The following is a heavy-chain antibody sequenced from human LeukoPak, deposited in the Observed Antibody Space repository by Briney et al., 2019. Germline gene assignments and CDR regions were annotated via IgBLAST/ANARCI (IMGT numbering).Heavy chain of an antibody. D-gene: IGHD5-18*01. Sequence: PGGSLRLSCAASGFTFSSYEMNWVRQAPGKGLEWVSCISSSGSTMYFADSVKGRFTISRDNAKNSLYLQMSSLRAEDTAVYYCARGIRYSGYSYGYFDYWGQGTLVTVSS. V-gene: IGHV3-48*03. CDR3: ARGIRYSGYSYGYFDY. J-gene: IGHJ4*02. CDR2: ISSSGSTM. CDR1: GFTFSSYE.